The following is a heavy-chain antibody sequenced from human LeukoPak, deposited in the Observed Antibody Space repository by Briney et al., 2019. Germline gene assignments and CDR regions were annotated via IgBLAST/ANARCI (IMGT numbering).Heavy chain of an antibody. CDR3: ARGNFYSGSGSSPLDY. V-gene: IGHV3-7*01. Sequence: GGSLRLSCAASGFTVSSNYMSWVRQAPGKGLEWVANIKQDGSEKYYVDSVKGRFTISRDNAKNTLFLQMNSLGAEDSAVYYCARGNFYSGSGSSPLDYWGQGTLVTVSS. J-gene: IGHJ4*02. D-gene: IGHD3-10*01. CDR2: IKQDGSEK. CDR1: GFTVSSNY.